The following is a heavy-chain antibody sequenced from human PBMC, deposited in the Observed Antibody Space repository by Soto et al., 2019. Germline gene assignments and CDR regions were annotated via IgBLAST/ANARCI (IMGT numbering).Heavy chain of an antibody. CDR2: MNPNSGNT. J-gene: IGHJ5*02. V-gene: IGHV1-8*01. Sequence: QVQLVQSGAEVKKPGASVKVSCKASGYTFTSYDINWVQQATGQGLEWMGWMNPNSGNTGYAQKFQGRVTMTRNTSISTAYMELSSLRSEDTAVYYCARGSFLSIAARRSWFDPWGQGTLVTVSS. CDR1: GYTFTSYD. D-gene: IGHD6-6*01. CDR3: ARGSFLSIAARRSWFDP.